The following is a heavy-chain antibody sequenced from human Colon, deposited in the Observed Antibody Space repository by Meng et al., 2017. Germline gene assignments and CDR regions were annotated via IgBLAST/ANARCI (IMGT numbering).Heavy chain of an antibody. Sequence: DGQLVESGDGLLRPGGSLRLFCAASGFTFSSYWMHWVRQAPGKGLVWVGRIRNKANSYSTEYAASVKGRFTISSDDSKNSVYLQMNSLKTEDTAVYYCARARRDTHNTADYWGQGTLVTVSS. CDR2: IRNKANSYST. V-gene: IGHV3-72*01. J-gene: IGHJ4*02. CDR3: ARARRDTHNTADY. CDR1: GFTFSSYW. D-gene: IGHD5-24*01.